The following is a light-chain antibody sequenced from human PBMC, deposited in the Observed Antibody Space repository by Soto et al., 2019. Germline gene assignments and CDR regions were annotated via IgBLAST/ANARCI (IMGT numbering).Light chain of an antibody. Sequence: QSVLTQPASVSGSLGQSITISCTGTSSDVGGYKYVSWYQQHPGKAPKLMIYEVSNRPSGVSNRFSGSKSGNTASLTISGLQPEDEADYYCNSYTGTNTLYVFRTGTKGTVL. CDR2: EVS. CDR3: NSYTGTNTLYV. CDR1: SSDVGGYKY. J-gene: IGLJ1*01. V-gene: IGLV2-14*01.